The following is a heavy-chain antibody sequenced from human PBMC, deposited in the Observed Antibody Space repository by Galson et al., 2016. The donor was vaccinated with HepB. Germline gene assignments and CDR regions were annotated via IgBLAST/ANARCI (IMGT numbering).Heavy chain of an antibody. D-gene: IGHD1-26*01. Sequence: QSGAEVKKPGESLKISCQGSGYSFAKYWIVWVRQMPGKGLEWMGIIYPGDSDTTYSPSFQGQVTISADKSISTAYLQWSSLKASDTAMYYCARQVGATHDHWGHGTLVTASS. CDR3: ARQVGATHDH. CDR1: GYSFAKYW. V-gene: IGHV5-51*01. CDR2: IYPGDSDT. J-gene: IGHJ4*01.